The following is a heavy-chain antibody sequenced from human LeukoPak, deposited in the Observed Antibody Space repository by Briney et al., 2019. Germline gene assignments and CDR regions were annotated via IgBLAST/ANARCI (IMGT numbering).Heavy chain of an antibody. V-gene: IGHV3-53*01. D-gene: IGHD5-24*01. CDR2: IYSGGGT. CDR3: ARGSNLFQFDY. J-gene: IGHJ4*02. CDR1: GFTVSGNY. Sequence: PGGSLRLSCAASGFTVSGNYMSWVRQAPGKGLEWVSVIYSGGGTYYADSVEGRFTISRDNSKNTLYLQMNSLRAEDTAVYYCARGSNLFQFDYWGQGTLVTVSS.